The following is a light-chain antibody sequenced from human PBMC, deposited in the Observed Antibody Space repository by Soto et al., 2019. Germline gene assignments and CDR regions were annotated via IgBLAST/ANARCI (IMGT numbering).Light chain of an antibody. CDR1: QSVSSN. V-gene: IGKV3-15*01. CDR2: GAS. CDR3: QQRNDRPPWT. Sequence: EIVMTQSPATLSVSPGERATLSCRASQSVSSNLAWYQQKPGQAPRLLIYGASTRATGIPARFSGSGSGTDFTLTISRLEPEDFAVYYCQQRNDRPPWTFGQGTKVDI. J-gene: IGKJ1*01.